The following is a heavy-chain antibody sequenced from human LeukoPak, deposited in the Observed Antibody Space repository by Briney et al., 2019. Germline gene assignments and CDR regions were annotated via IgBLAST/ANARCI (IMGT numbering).Heavy chain of an antibody. CDR3: ARVLTIVVANDY. CDR2: INSDGSST. D-gene: IGHD2-15*01. Sequence: QAGGSLRLSCAASGLIFGDYAMHWVRQAPGKGLVWVSRINSDGSSTSYADSVKGRFTISRDNAKNTLYLQMNSLRAEDTAVYYCARVLTIVVANDYWGQGTLVTVSS. CDR1: GLIFGDYA. J-gene: IGHJ4*02. V-gene: IGHV3-74*01.